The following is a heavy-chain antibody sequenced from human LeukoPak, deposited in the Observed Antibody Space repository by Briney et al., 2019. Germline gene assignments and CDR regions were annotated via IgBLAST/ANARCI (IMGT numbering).Heavy chain of an antibody. D-gene: IGHD4/OR15-4a*01. V-gene: IGHV4-39*07. CDR1: GGSISSSSYY. Sequence: PSETLSLTCTVSGGSISSSSYYWGWIRQPPGKGLEWIGSIYYSGSTYYNPPLKSRVTISVDTSKNQFSLKLSSVTAADTAVYYCAREFGAPHPWFDPWGQGTLVTVSS. CDR3: AREFGAPHPWFDP. J-gene: IGHJ5*02. CDR2: IYYSGST.